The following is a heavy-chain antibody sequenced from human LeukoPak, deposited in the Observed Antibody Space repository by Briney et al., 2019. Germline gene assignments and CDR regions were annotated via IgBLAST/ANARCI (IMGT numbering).Heavy chain of an antibody. J-gene: IGHJ6*02. Sequence: ASVKVSCKASGYQFISYTMSWVRQAPGQGLEWMGWINTKTANPTYAQDFTGRFVFSLDTSVSTAYLQISGLKAGDTAVYYCARDSPYYYGSGRDYYYYGMDVWGQGTTVTVSS. CDR2: INTKTANP. CDR1: GYQFISYT. V-gene: IGHV7-4-1*02. D-gene: IGHD3-10*01. CDR3: ARDSPYYYGSGRDYYYYGMDV.